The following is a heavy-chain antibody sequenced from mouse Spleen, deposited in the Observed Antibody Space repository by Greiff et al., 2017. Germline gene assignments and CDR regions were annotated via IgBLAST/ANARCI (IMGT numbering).Heavy chain of an antibody. CDR1: GFSLTSYG. J-gene: IGHJ4*01. Sequence: VKLVESGPGLVAPSQSLSITCTISGFSLTSYGVHWVRQPPGKGLEWLVVIWSDGSTTYNSALKSRLSISKDNSKSQVFLKMNSLQTDDTAMYYCASAYGNYGGMDYWGQGTSVTVSS. D-gene: IGHD2-1*01. V-gene: IGHV2-6-1*01. CDR3: ASAYGNYGGMDY. CDR2: IWSDGST.